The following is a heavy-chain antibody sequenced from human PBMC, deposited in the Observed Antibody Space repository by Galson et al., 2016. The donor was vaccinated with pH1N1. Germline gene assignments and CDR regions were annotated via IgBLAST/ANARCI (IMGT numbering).Heavy chain of an antibody. J-gene: IGHJ4*02. D-gene: IGHD3-22*01. CDR2: IIPIFGTP. CDR1: GGPFSAYT. CDR3: ARRHKYFDTSGFQN. V-gene: IGHV1-69*13. Sequence: SVKVSCKASGGPFSAYTINWVRQAPGQGLEWIGEIIPIFGTPTYAQKFQGRVTITADESSTTHYMELRSLRSEDTAIYYCARRHKYFDTSGFQNWGQGTLVTVSS.